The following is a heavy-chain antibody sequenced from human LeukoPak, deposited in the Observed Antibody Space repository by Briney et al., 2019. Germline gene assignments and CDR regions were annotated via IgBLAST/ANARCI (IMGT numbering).Heavy chain of an antibody. D-gene: IGHD2-15*01. J-gene: IGHJ4*02. CDR1: GYTFTSYG. CDR2: ISAYNGNT. V-gene: IGHV1-18*01. CDR3: ARVYCSGGSCYSSFGVYFDY. Sequence: ASVKVSCKASGYTFTSYGISWVRQAPGQGLEWMGWISAYNGNTNYAQKLQGRVTMTTDTSTSTAYMELRSLRSDDTAVYYCARVYCSGGSCYSSFGVYFDYWGQGTLVTVSS.